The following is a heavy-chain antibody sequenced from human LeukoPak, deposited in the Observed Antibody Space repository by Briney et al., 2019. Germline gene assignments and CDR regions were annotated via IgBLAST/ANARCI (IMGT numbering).Heavy chain of an antibody. CDR3: ARGIAVAGHLVYYYYMDV. CDR1: GGSISSYY. J-gene: IGHJ6*03. V-gene: IGHV4-59*08. Sequence: SETLSLTCTVSGGSISSYYWSWIRQPPGKGLEWIGYIYYSGSTNYNPSLKSRVTISVDTSKNQFSLKLCSVTAADTAVYYCARGIAVAGHLVYYYYMDVWGKGTTVTISS. D-gene: IGHD6-19*01. CDR2: IYYSGST.